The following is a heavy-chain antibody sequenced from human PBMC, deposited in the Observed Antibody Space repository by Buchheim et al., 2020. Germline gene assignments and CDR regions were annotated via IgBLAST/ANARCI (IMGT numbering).Heavy chain of an antibody. CDR1: GFTFSSYW. J-gene: IGHJ4*02. D-gene: IGHD4-11*01. Sequence: EVQLVESGGGLVQPGGSLRLSCAASGFTFSSYWLSWVRQAPGKGLEWVANIKQDGSEKYYVDSVKGRFTISRDNAKNSLYLQMNSLRAEDTAVYYCARDRPLGYSNYVNDYWGQGTL. CDR3: ARDRPLGYSNYVNDY. V-gene: IGHV3-7*01. CDR2: IKQDGSEK.